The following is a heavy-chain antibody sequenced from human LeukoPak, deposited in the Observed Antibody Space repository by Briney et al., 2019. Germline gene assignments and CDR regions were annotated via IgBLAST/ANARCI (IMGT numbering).Heavy chain of an antibody. CDR2: IYYSGSS. CDR1: GVSISSGGYY. Sequence: SETLSLTCTVSGVSISSGGYYWSWIRQHPGKGLEWIGYIYYSGSSYYSPSLKSRIAISVDTSKNQFSLELSSVTAADTAVYYCASQAATTEEPSDFWGQGTLVTVSS. CDR3: ASQAATTEEPSDF. D-gene: IGHD6-25*01. V-gene: IGHV4-31*03. J-gene: IGHJ4*02.